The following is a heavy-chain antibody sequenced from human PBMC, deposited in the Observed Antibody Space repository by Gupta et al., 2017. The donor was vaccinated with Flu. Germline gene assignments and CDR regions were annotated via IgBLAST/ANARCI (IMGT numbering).Heavy chain of an antibody. CDR1: GFTVSTSA. J-gene: IGHJ4*02. CDR3: AKFDSSAFPEN. V-gene: IGHV3-23*01. Sequence: CVASGFTVSTSAMSWVRQAPGKGLEWVSSISSDSVGRYYADSVKGRFTISRDNSDNTVYLQMTSLRVADTAVYFCAKFDSSAFPENGGQGTPVHVSS. CDR2: ISSDSVGR. D-gene: IGHD3-22*01.